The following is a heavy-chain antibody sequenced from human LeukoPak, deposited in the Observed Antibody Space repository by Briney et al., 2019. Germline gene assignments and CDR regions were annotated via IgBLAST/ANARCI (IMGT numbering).Heavy chain of an antibody. CDR2: IVPIFGTP. CDR1: GGTFSSYA. D-gene: IGHD3-22*01. Sequence: SVKVSCKASGGTFSSYAISWVRQAPGQGLEWMGGIVPIFGTPNYAQNFQGRLTITADESTSTAYMDLSSLRSEDTAMYYCTTSTGYYYVPGYWGQGTLVTVSS. CDR3: TTSTGYYYVPGY. J-gene: IGHJ4*02. V-gene: IGHV1-69*13.